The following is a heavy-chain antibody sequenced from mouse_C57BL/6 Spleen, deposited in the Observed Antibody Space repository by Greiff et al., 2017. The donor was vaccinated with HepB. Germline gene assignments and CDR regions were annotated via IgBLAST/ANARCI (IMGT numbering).Heavy chain of an antibody. V-gene: IGHV6-3*01. CDR1: GFTFSNYW. CDR3: TGATVVALYWYFDV. D-gene: IGHD1-1*01. Sequence: EVHLVESGGGLVQPGGSMKLSCVASGFTFSNYWMNWVRQSPEKGLEWVAQIRLKSDNYATHYAESVKGRFTISRDDSKSSVYLQMNNLRAEDTGIYYCTGATVVALYWYFDVWGTGTTVTVSS. CDR2: IRLKSDNYAT. J-gene: IGHJ1*03.